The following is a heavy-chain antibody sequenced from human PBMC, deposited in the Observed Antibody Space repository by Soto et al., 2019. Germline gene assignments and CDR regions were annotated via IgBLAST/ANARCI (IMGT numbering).Heavy chain of an antibody. CDR1: GYTFTSYG. CDR2: ISAYNGNT. CDR3: ARDLYTVTTLMPYYYYYYGMDV. D-gene: IGHD4-17*01. Sequence: GASVKVSCKASGYTFTSYGISWVRQAPGQGLEWMGWISAYNGNTNYAQKLQGGVTMTTDTSTCTAYMELRSLRSDDTAVYYCARDLYTVTTLMPYYYYYYGMDVWGQGTTVTVSS. V-gene: IGHV1-18*01. J-gene: IGHJ6*02.